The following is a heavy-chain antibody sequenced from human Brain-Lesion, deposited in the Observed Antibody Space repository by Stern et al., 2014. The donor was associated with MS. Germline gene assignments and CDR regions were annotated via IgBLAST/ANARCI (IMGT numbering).Heavy chain of an antibody. CDR1: GGSISSSGYY. D-gene: IGHD1-26*01. Sequence: QVQLVQSGPGLVKPSQTVSLTCTVSGGSISSSGYYWSWIRQPADKGLEWIGRIHDSGSTYYNPSLKSPVTISMDKAKNQVSLKRASVTAADTAVYYCATTRWDLFTWNWFDPWGQGTLVTVSS. CDR2: IHDSGST. CDR3: ATTRWDLFTWNWFDP. V-gene: IGHV4-61*02. J-gene: IGHJ5*02.